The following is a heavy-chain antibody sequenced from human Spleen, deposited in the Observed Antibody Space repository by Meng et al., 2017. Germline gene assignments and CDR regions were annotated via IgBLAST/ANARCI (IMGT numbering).Heavy chain of an antibody. V-gene: IGHV4-4*02. D-gene: IGHD2-21*01. CDR3: ARIEGYSLGA. CDR2: YSQSGRT. CDR1: CNSSNSRDW. J-gene: IGHJ5*02. Sequence: HVKAPGSGPGLASPSLALSCTWPVCCNSSNSRDWWWMVRQPPGKGQGWISEYSQSGRTNYNPSLKSLITISVDKPNNQFPRYRNSVTAEDTAVYYCARIEGYSLGAWGQGTLVTVSS.